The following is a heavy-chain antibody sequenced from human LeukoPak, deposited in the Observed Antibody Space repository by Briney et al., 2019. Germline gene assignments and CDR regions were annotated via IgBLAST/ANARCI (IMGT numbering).Heavy chain of an antibody. D-gene: IGHD3-10*01. CDR3: AKGSMVRPFDP. J-gene: IGHJ5*02. CDR1: GFTFSRYW. V-gene: IGHV3-30*02. Sequence: GGSLRLSCAASGFTFSRYWMSWVRQAPGKGLEWVAFIRYDGSNKYYADSVKGRFTISRDNSKNTLYLQMNSLRAEDTAVYYCAKGSMVRPFDPWGQGTLVTVSS. CDR2: IRYDGSNK.